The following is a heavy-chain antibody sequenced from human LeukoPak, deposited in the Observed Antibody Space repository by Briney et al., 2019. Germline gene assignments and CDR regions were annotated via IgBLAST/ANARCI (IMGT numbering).Heavy chain of an antibody. CDR2: IRSKADGGTT. V-gene: IGHV3-15*01. D-gene: IGHD3-22*01. Sequence: GGSLRLSCAASGFTFSSAWMTWVRQAPGKGLEWVGRIRSKADGGTTDYAAPAKGRFTISRDDSKNTVLLQMNSLKTEDTAVYYCTTVRPGTSGYSYWGQGTLVTVSS. CDR3: TTVRPGTSGYSY. CDR1: GFTFSSAW. J-gene: IGHJ4*02.